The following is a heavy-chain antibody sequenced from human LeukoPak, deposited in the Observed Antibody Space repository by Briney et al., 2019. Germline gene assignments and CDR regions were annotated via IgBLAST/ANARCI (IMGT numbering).Heavy chain of an antibody. CDR2: IYHSGST. CDR3: ARGGSSSDWFDP. D-gene: IGHD6-6*01. Sequence: SEPLSLTCAVSGYSISSGYYWGWIRQPPGKGLEWIGSIYHSGSTYYNPSLESRVTISVDTSKNQFSLKLSSVTAADTAVYYCARGGSSSDWFDPWGQGTLVTVSS. CDR1: GYSISSGYY. J-gene: IGHJ5*02. V-gene: IGHV4-38-2*01.